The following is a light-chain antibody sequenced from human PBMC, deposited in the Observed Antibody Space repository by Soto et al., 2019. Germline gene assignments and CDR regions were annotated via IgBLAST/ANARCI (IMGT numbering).Light chain of an antibody. CDR1: QGISSY. CDR3: QQYYSYLFT. V-gene: IGKV1-8*01. CDR2: AAS. J-gene: IGKJ3*01. Sequence: AIRMTQSPSSFSASTGDRVTITCRASQGISSYLAWYQQKPGKAPKLLIYAASTLQSGVPSRFSGSGSGTDFTLTISCLQSEDFATYYCQQYYSYLFTFGPGTKVYIK.